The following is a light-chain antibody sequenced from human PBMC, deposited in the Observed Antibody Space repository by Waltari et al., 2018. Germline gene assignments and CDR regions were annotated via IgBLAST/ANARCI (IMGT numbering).Light chain of an antibody. J-gene: IGKJ2*03. Sequence: DIQMTQSPSTLSASVGDRVTITCRASQNINMWLAWYQQKPGRAPNLLIYQTSSFESGVPSRFGGSGSGTEFTLTISSLQPDDLATYYCQQYNHYYSFGQGTKLEIK. CDR3: QQYNHYYS. CDR2: QTS. V-gene: IGKV1-5*03. CDR1: QNINMW.